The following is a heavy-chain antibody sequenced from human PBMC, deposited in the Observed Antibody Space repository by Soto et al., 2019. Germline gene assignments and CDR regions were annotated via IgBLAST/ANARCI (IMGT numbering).Heavy chain of an antibody. J-gene: IGHJ6*02. D-gene: IGHD1-26*01. CDR1: GFKFSTYG. V-gene: IGHV3-30*18. CDR2: ISYDGNNK. Sequence: QVQLVESGGGVVQPGRSLRLSCGASGFKFSTYGMHWVRQAPGKGLEWVAVISYDGNNKDYADSVKGRFTISRDNSKNTAYLQMNSLSAEDTAVYYWAKGLVGYVFGVQDYYFGMDVWGQGTTVAVSS. CDR3: AKGLVGYVFGVQDYYFGMDV.